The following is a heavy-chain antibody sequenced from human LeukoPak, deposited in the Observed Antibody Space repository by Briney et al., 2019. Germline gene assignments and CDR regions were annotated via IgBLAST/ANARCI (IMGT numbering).Heavy chain of an antibody. CDR1: GGTFSSYT. CDR2: IIPILCIA. D-gene: IGHD3-3*01. Sequence: SVKVSCKASGGTFSSYTISWVRQAPGQGLEWMGRIIPILCIANYAQKFQGRVTITADKSTSTAYMELSSLRSEDTAVYYCASNPITIFGVVKGLGAFDIWGQGTMVTVSS. V-gene: IGHV1-69*02. J-gene: IGHJ3*02. CDR3: ASNPITIFGVVKGLGAFDI.